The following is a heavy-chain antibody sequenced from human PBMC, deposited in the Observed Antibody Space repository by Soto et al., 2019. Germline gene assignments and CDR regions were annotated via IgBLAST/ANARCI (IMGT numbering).Heavy chain of an antibody. D-gene: IGHD6-13*01. CDR1: GFTFSSYD. CDR3: ERALRIAAAGGYNWFDP. V-gene: IGHV3-13*01. Sequence: GGSLRLSCAASGFTFSSYDMHWVRQATGKGLEWVSAIGTAGDTYYPGSVKGRFTISRENAKNSLYLQMNSLRAGDTAVYYCERALRIAAAGGYNWFDPWGQGTQVTVSS. J-gene: IGHJ5*02. CDR2: IGTAGDT.